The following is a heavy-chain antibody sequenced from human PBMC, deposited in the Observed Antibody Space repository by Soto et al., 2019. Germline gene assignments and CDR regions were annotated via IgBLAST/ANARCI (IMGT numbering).Heavy chain of an antibody. V-gene: IGHV3-11*06. CDR2: ISPGSRYP. J-gene: IGHJ5*02. D-gene: IGHD2-15*01. CDR3: VRGGGGGLFDP. CDR1: GFTFGDSY. Sequence: PGGSLKLSCAGSGFTFGDSYMSWIRQAPGKGLEWLSYISPGSRYPAYADSVKGRFTISRDNAKRSLYLQMMSLTAEDTAIYYCVRGGGGGLFDPWGQGTMVTVSS.